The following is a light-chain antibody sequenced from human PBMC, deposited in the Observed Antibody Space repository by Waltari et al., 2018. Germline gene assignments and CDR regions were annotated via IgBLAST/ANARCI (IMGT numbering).Light chain of an antibody. CDR1: QSVSKY. CDR2: AAS. CDR3: QNHERLPAT. J-gene: IGKJ1*01. Sequence: EIVLTQSPGPLSLSHGERATLSCRASQSVSKYLAWYQQRPGQAPRLLIYAASTRATGIPDRFSGSGSGTDFSLTISRLEPEDFAVYYCQNHERLPATFGQGTKVEIK. V-gene: IGKV3-20*01.